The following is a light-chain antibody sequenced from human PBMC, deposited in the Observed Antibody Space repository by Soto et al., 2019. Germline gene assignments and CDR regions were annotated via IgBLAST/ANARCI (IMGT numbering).Light chain of an antibody. CDR1: QSVSSY. Sequence: EIVLTQSPATLSLSPGERATLSCRASQSVSSYLAWYQQKPGQAPRPLIYDASNRATGIPARFSGSGSGTDFTLTISSLEPEDFAVYYCQQRSNTWTFGQGTKVDIK. V-gene: IGKV3-11*01. CDR3: QQRSNTWT. J-gene: IGKJ1*01. CDR2: DAS.